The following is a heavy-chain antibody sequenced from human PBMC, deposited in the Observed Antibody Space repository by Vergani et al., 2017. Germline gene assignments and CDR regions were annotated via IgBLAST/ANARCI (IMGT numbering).Heavy chain of an antibody. Sequence: QVQLQESGPGLVKPSETLSLTCTVSGYSISSGYYWGWIRQPPGKGLEWIGSIYHSGSTNYNPSLKSRVTISVDTSKNQFSLKLSSVTAADTAVYYCARDGPLGYCSSTSCAIGFDPWGQGTLVTVSS. CDR1: GYSISSGYY. V-gene: IGHV4-38-2*02. CDR2: IYHSGST. D-gene: IGHD2-2*01. CDR3: ARDGPLGYCSSTSCAIGFDP. J-gene: IGHJ5*02.